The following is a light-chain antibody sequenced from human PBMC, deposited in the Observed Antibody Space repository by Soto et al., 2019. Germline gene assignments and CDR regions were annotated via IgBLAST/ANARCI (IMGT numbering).Light chain of an antibody. Sequence: EIVLTQSPGTLSLSPGERATLSCRASQSVSSSYLAWYQQKPGQAPRLLIYGASSRATGIPGRFSGSGSGTDFTLTISRLEPEDFAVYYCQQYGSPLLTFGGGTRLEIK. CDR3: QQYGSPLLT. CDR1: QSVSSSY. J-gene: IGKJ5*01. CDR2: GAS. V-gene: IGKV3-20*01.